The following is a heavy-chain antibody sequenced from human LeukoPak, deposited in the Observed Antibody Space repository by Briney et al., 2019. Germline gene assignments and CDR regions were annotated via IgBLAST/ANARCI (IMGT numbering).Heavy chain of an antibody. D-gene: IGHD1-26*01. CDR2: IRSKAYGGTT. CDR1: GFTFGDYA. CDR3: TRDGPSGSSYYYYYMDV. J-gene: IGHJ6*03. V-gene: IGHV3-49*04. Sequence: GGSLRLSCTASGFTFGDYAMSWVRQAPGKGLEWVGFIRSKAYGGTTEYAASVKGRFTISRDDSKSIAYLQMNSLKTEDTAVCYCTRDGPSGSSYYYYYMDVWGKGTTVTVSS.